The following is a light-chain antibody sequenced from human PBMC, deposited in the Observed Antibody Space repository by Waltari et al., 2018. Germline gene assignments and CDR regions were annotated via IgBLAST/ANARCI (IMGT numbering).Light chain of an antibody. CDR1: QGIRND. V-gene: IGKV1-6*01. CDR2: AAS. CDR3: LQDYNYPWT. Sequence: AIQITQSPSSLSASVGDRVTVTCRASQGIRNDLGWYQQKPGKAPKLLIYAASSLQSGVPSRFSGSGSGTDFTLTISSLQPEDFATYYCLQDYNYPWTFGQGTKVEIK. J-gene: IGKJ1*01.